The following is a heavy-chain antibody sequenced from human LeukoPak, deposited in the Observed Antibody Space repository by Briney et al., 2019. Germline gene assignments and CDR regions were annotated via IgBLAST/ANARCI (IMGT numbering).Heavy chain of an antibody. CDR3: ARPLLPYCTNGVCYEAGRLWFDP. V-gene: IGHV1-2*02. Sequence: VASVKVSCKASGGTFSSYAISWVRQAPGQGLKWMGWINPNSGGTNYAQKFQGRVTMTRDTSISTAYMELSRLRSDDTAVYYCARPLLPYCTNGVCYEAGRLWFDPWGQGTLVTVSS. CDR1: GGTFSSYA. D-gene: IGHD2-8*01. CDR2: INPNSGGT. J-gene: IGHJ5*02.